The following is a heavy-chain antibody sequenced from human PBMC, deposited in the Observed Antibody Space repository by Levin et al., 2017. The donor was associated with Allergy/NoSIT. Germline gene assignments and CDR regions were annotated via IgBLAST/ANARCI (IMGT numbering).Heavy chain of an antibody. V-gene: IGHV3-21*01. CDR3: VRDFGLSSSWYLPSGYLDL. Sequence: PGGSLRLSCAASGFTFSSYSMNWVRQAPGKGLEWVSSISTGSHHIYYADSVKGRFTISRDNAKNSLYLQMNSLRAEDTAVYYCVRDFGLSSSWYLPSGYLDLWGRGTLVTVSS. CDR2: ISTGSHHI. CDR1: GFTFSSYS. D-gene: IGHD6-13*01. J-gene: IGHJ2*01.